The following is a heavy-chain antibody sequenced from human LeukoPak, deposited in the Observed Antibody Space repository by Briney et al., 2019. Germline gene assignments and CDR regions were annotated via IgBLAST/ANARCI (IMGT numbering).Heavy chain of an antibody. CDR2: IKQDGSEK. CDR1: GFTFSSYW. D-gene: IGHD2-2*01. J-gene: IGHJ5*02. Sequence: GGSLRLSCAASGFTFSSYWMSWVRPAPGKGLEWVANIKQDGSEKYYVDSVKGRFTISRDNAKNSLYLQMNSLRAEDTAVYYCARDDCSSISCYHNWFDPWGQGTLVTVSS. CDR3: ARDDCSSISCYHNWFDP. V-gene: IGHV3-7*01.